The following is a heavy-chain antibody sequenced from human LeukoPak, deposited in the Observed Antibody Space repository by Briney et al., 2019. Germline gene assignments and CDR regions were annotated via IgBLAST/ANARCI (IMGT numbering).Heavy chain of an antibody. CDR3: ARHASSGWYYFDY. Sequence: SETLSLTCSVSGGSFSSYYWSWIRQPPGKGLEWIGYIYYSGRTSYNPSLKSRVTTSVDTSKNQFSLKLSSVTAVDTAVYYCARHASSGWYYFDYWGQGTLVTVSS. CDR2: IYYSGRT. D-gene: IGHD6-19*01. V-gene: IGHV4-59*08. CDR1: GGSFSSYY. J-gene: IGHJ4*02.